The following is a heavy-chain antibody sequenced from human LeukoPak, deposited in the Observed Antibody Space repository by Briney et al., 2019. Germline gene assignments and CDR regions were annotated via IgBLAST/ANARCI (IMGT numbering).Heavy chain of an antibody. D-gene: IGHD2-8*01. V-gene: IGHV6-1*01. Sequence: SQTLSLTCAISGDSVSSNSAAWDWIRQSPSRGLEWLGRTYYRSKWYNDYAVSVKSRISINPDTSKNQLSLRLNSVTPEDTAVYYCARATILVLRYVDSWGQGTLVTVSS. CDR3: ARATILVLRYVDS. CDR1: GDSVSSNSAA. CDR2: TYYRSKWYN. J-gene: IGHJ4*02.